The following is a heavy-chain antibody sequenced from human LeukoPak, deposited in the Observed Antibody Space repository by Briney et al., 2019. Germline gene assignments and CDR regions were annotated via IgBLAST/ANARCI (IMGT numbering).Heavy chain of an antibody. CDR2: IYYSGGT. J-gene: IGHJ4*02. D-gene: IGHD5-24*01. Sequence: SETLSLTCSVSRGSLDSYYWSWIRQPPGKGLEWIGYIYYSGGTNYNPSLKSRVTLSVDTSKNQFSLELSSVTAADTAVYYCARGGGYNLLIDSWGQGTLVTVSS. V-gene: IGHV4-59*01. CDR1: RGSLDSYY. CDR3: ARGGGYNLLIDS.